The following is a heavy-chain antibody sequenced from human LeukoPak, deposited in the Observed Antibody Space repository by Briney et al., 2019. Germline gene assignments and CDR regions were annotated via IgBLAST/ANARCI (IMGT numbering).Heavy chain of an antibody. J-gene: IGHJ4*02. D-gene: IGHD2-21*01. CDR2: INTKGET. CDR1: GVSMSAYP. CDR3: ATSNDAKIAPFDH. V-gene: IGHV4-4*09. Sequence: SETLSLTCTVSGVSMSAYPWSWVRQSPEKGLEWIGCINTKGETSYNPSLKSRVTTSVDTSKSQFSLRLTSVTAADTAVYYCATSNDAKIAPFDHWGQGAPVTVSS.